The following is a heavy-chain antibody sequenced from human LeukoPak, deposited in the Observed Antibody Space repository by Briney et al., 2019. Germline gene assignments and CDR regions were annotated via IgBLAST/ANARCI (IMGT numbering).Heavy chain of an antibody. CDR1: GFAFSTFG. CDR2: LSHDGDTT. Sequence: GGSLRLSCAASGFAFSTFGMSWVRQAPGKGLDWVSGLSHDGDTTYYADSVKGRFTISRDNSKNTLYLQMNSLRAEDTAVYYCAKAAGQQLVLGFDYWGQGTLVTVSS. D-gene: IGHD6-13*01. V-gene: IGHV3-23*01. J-gene: IGHJ4*02. CDR3: AKAAGQQLVLGFDY.